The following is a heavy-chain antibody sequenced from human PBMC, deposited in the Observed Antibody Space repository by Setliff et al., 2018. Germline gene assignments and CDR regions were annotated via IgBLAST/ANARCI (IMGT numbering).Heavy chain of an antibody. CDR1: GYTFTYRY. D-gene: IGHD6-6*01. CDR2: ITPFNGST. J-gene: IGHJ4*02. CDR3: ARDTRGYSSSSGVDY. V-gene: IGHV1-45*02. Sequence: SVKVSCKASGYTFTYRYLHWVRQAPGQALEWMGWITPFNGSTSYAQKFQGRVTMTRDTSTSTVYMELSSLRSEDTAVYYCARDTRGYSSSSGVDYWGQGTLVTVSS.